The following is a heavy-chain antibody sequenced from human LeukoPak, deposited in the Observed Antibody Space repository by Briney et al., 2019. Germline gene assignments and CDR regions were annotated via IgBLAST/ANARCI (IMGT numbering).Heavy chain of an antibody. CDR1: GGSISSSSYY. D-gene: IGHD6-13*01. CDR2: IYYSGST. J-gene: IGHJ5*02. V-gene: IGHV4-39*07. CDR3: ARGRHRTVYSSSWHYGIARGFDP. Sequence: PSETLSLTCTVSGGSISSSSYYWGWIRQPPGKGLEWIGSIYYSGSTYYNPSLKSRVTISVDTSKNRFSLKLSSVTAADTAVYYCARGRHRTVYSSSWHYGIARGFDPWGQGTLVTVSS.